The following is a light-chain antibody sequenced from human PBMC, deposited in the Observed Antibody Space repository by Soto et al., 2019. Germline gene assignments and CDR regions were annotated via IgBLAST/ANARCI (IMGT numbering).Light chain of an antibody. CDR1: QTIFYKANNKNY. Sequence: DIVMTQSPDSLAVSLGERATINCKSSQTIFYKANNKNYLAWFQQRPGQPPRLLIYCASTRESGVPDRFSGGGYGTDFSLTFSNLQAEDVAVYYCQQYFRTPLTFGGGTKVQIK. CDR2: CAS. J-gene: IGKJ4*02. CDR3: QQYFRTPLT. V-gene: IGKV4-1*01.